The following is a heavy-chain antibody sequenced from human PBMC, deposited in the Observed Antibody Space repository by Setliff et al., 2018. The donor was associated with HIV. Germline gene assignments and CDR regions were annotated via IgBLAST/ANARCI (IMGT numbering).Heavy chain of an antibody. CDR1: GGSIRSSRYY. CDR3: ATLRHDVSTGRAHYFDY. V-gene: IGHV3-66*01. J-gene: IGHJ4*02. D-gene: IGHD3-9*01. CDR2: IYSGGNT. Sequence: ETLSLTCTVSGGSIRSSRYYWGWIRQPPGKGLEWVSVIYSGGNTYYADSVKGRFTISRDNSKNTVYLQMDSLRAEDTAVYYCATLRHDVSTGRAHYFDYWGQGTLVTSPQ.